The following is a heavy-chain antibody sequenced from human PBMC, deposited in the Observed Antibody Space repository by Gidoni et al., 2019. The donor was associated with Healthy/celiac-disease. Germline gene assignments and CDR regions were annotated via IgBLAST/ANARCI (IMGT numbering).Heavy chain of an antibody. CDR3: ARDVAYYDFWSGYYTPSYYYYGMDV. CDR1: GFTFSSYS. J-gene: IGHJ6*02. Sequence: VQLVESGGGLVKPGGSLRLSCAASGFTFSSYSMNWVRQAPGKGLEWVSSISSSSSYRYYADSVKGRFTISRDNAKNSLYLQMNSLRAEDTAVYYCARDVAYYDFWSGYYTPSYYYYGMDVWGQGTTVTVSS. V-gene: IGHV3-21*01. D-gene: IGHD3-3*01. CDR2: ISSSSSYR.